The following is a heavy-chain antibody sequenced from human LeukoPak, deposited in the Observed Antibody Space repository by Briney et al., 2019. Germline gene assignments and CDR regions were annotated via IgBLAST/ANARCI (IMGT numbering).Heavy chain of an antibody. Sequence: GGSLRLSCAASGFIFSDYYMSWIRQAPGKGLEWVSYISSSGSTMYYTDSVKGRFTISRDNAKNSLYLQMNSLRAEDTAVYYCAELGITMIGGVWGKGTTVTISS. D-gene: IGHD3-10*02. CDR3: AELGITMIGGV. J-gene: IGHJ6*04. CDR2: ISSSGSTM. CDR1: GFIFSDYY. V-gene: IGHV3-11*04.